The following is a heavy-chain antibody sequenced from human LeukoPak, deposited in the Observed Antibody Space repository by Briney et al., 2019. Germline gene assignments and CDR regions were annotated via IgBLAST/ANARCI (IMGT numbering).Heavy chain of an antibody. V-gene: IGHV1-2*02. CDR2: INPNSGGT. CDR1: GYTFTGYY. CDR3: ARDRANWGIDY. D-gene: IGHD7-27*01. Sequence: RASVKVSCKASGYTFTGYYMHWVRQAPGQGLEWMGWINPNSGGTNYAQKFQGGVTMTRDTSISTAYMELSRLRSDDTAVYYCARDRANWGIDYWGQGTLVTVSS. J-gene: IGHJ4*02.